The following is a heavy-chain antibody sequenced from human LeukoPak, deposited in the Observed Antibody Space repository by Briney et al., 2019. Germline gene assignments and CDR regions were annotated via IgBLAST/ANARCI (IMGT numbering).Heavy chain of an antibody. CDR1: GFTFSSYE. D-gene: IGHD1-26*01. Sequence: PGGSLRLSCAASGFTFSSYEMNWVCQAPGKGLEWVSYISSSGTSMYYADSVKGRFTISRDNAKNSLYLQMNSLRADDTAVYYCARVLGIVGGWGQGTLVTVSS. V-gene: IGHV3-48*03. CDR3: ARVLGIVGG. CDR2: ISSSGTSM. J-gene: IGHJ4*02.